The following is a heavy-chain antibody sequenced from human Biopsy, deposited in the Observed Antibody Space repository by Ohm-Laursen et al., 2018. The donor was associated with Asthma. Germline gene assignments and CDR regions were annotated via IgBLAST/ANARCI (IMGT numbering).Heavy chain of an antibody. V-gene: IGHV3-21*01. Sequence: SLRLSCAASGFTFSSYAMHWVRRAPGKGLEWASSISSSSSYIYYADSVRGRFTISRDNAKNSLYLQMNSLRAEDTAVYYCARDGTDMNEAMPKDYWGQGTLVTVSS. CDR2: ISSSSSYI. D-gene: IGHD2-2*01. J-gene: IGHJ4*02. CDR1: GFTFSSYA. CDR3: ARDGTDMNEAMPKDY.